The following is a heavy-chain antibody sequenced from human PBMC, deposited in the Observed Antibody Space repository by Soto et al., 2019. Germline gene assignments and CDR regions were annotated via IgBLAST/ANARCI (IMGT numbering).Heavy chain of an antibody. CDR1: GFTFSGSA. D-gene: IGHD6-19*01. CDR2: IRSKANSYAT. Sequence: GGSLRLSCAASGFTFSGSAMHWVRQASGKGLEWVGRIRSKANSYATAYAASVKGRFTISRDDSKNTANLQMKSLKTEDTAVYYCTRHVGNGPTNHGCSGCHGDFDYWGQGTLVTVSS. J-gene: IGHJ4*02. CDR3: TRHVGNGPTNHGCSGCHGDFDY. V-gene: IGHV3-73*01.